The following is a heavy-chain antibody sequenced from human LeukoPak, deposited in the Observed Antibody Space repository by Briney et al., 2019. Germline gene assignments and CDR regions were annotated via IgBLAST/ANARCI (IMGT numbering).Heavy chain of an antibody. D-gene: IGHD5-24*01. CDR1: GYTFTSCY. V-gene: IGHV1-46*01. Sequence: ASVKVSCKASGYTFTSCYIHLVRHAPGQGFEWMAIINLSDGSTTNTQKVQGRVTMTRDTSTSTVYMELSGLRSEDTALYYCARIRDGYNDAYDIWGQGTMVTVSS. CDR3: ARIRDGYNDAYDI. CDR2: INLSDGST. J-gene: IGHJ3*02.